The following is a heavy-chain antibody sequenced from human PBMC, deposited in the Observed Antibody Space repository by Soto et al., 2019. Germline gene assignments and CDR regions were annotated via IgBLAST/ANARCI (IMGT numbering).Heavy chain of an antibody. J-gene: IGHJ4*02. CDR2: ISYDGSNK. Sequence: GGSLRLSCAASGFTFSSYAMHWVRQAPGKGLEWVAVISYDGSNKYYADSVKGRFTISRDNSKNTLYLQMNSLRAEDTAVYYCARPQAVAGTIFDYWGQGTLVTVSS. D-gene: IGHD6-19*01. V-gene: IGHV3-30-3*01. CDR3: ARPQAVAGTIFDY. CDR1: GFTFSSYA.